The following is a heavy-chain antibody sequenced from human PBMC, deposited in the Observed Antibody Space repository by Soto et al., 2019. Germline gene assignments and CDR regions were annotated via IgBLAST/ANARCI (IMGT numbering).Heavy chain of an antibody. Sequence: QVHLAESGGGVVQPGRSLRLSCAASGFIFNNFGMHWVRQAPGKGLEGVAVIWFDGSTTYYADSVKGRCTISRDNSKNTLYLEINSLRAEDTAVYYCAKNHNYYDRSGHYSGDGGFDYWGQGTRVTVSS. J-gene: IGHJ4*02. D-gene: IGHD3-22*01. V-gene: IGHV3-33*08. CDR2: IWFDGSTT. CDR1: GFIFNNFG. CDR3: AKNHNYYDRSGHYSGDGGFDY.